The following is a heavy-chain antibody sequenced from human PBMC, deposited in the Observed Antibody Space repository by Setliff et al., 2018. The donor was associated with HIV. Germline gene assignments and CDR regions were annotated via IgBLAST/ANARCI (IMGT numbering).Heavy chain of an antibody. CDR3: ARGAWYTSGWYSSRYLDV. Sequence: ASVKVSCKPSAYSFTSYDINWVRQATGQGLEWMGWMNPNSGNTGYAQKFQGRVTMTRDTSIKTAYMELSSLRSEDTAVYYCARGAWYTSGWYSSRYLDVWGKGTTVTVSS. J-gene: IGHJ6*03. D-gene: IGHD6-19*01. CDR1: AYSFTSYD. CDR2: MNPNSGNT. V-gene: IGHV1-8*01.